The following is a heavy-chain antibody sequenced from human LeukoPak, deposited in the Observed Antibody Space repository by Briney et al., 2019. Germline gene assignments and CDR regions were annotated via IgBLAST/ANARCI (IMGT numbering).Heavy chain of an antibody. Sequence: TGGSLRLSCAASGFTVSSNYMSWVRQSPGKGLEWVSVIYSGDNAYHAASVKGRFTISRDNSKNTLYLQMNSLRADDTAMYYCARGSDGGYNHYFDYWGQGTLVTVSS. V-gene: IGHV3-53*01. CDR2: IYSGDNA. J-gene: IGHJ4*02. D-gene: IGHD5-24*01. CDR1: GFTVSSNY. CDR3: ARGSDGGYNHYFDY.